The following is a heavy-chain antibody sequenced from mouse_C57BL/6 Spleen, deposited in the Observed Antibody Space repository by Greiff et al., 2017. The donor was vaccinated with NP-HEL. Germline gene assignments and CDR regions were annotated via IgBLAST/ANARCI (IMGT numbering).Heavy chain of an antibody. V-gene: IGHV1-26*01. CDR1: GYTFTDYY. Sequence: VQLKQSGPELVKPGASVKISCKASGYTFTDYYMNWVKQSHGKSLEWIGDINPNNGGTSYNQKFKGKATLTVDKSSSTAYMELRSLTSEDSAVYYCARIYYYGSSYAMDYWGQGTSVTVSS. J-gene: IGHJ4*01. CDR2: INPNNGGT. D-gene: IGHD1-1*01. CDR3: ARIYYYGSSYAMDY.